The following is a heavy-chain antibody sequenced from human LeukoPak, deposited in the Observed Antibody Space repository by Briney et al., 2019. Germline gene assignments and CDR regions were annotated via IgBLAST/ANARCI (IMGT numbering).Heavy chain of an antibody. J-gene: IGHJ3*02. D-gene: IGHD6-19*01. V-gene: IGHV1-46*01. CDR2: INPSGGSP. Sequence: GASVKVSCKASGYTFTGYYLHWLRQAPGQGLEWMGIINPSGGSPSYGQTFQGRLSMTTDTSTNTVYMELSSLRSEDTAVYYCTRVRAVAEKYNAFDIWGQGTMVIVSS. CDR3: TRVRAVAEKYNAFDI. CDR1: GYTFTGYY.